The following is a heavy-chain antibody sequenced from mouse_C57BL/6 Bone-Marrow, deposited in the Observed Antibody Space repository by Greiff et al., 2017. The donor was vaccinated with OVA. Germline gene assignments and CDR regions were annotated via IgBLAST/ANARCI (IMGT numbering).Heavy chain of an antibody. Sequence: EVQLVESGGGLVQPGGSLTLSCAASGFTFSDYGMAWVRQAPRQGPEWVAFISNLAYSIYYADTVTGRFIISRENAKNTLYLEMSSLRSEDTAMYYCARHSNHFDYWGQGTTLTVSS. CDR3: ARHSNHFDY. CDR1: GFTFSDYG. D-gene: IGHD2-5*01. V-gene: IGHV5-15*01. J-gene: IGHJ2*01. CDR2: ISNLAYSI.